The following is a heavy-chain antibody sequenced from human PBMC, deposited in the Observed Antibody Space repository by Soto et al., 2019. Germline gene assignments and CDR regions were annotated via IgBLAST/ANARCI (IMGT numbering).Heavy chain of an antibody. CDR1: GGFIGSSSYY. CDR3: ARQVGTYYDFWSGYSYYYGMDV. D-gene: IGHD3-3*01. V-gene: IGHV4-39*01. J-gene: IGHJ6*02. CDR2: IYYSGST. Sequence: TSETLSLTCTVSGGFIGSSSYYGGLFRLPPGKGLEWVGSIYYSGSTYYNPSLKSRVTIYVDTSNNQFSLKLSSVTAADTAVYYCARQVGTYYDFWSGYSYYYGMDVWGQGTTVTVSS.